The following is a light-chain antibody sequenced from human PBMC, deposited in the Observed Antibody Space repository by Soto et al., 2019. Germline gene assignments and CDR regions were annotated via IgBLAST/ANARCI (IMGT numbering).Light chain of an antibody. CDR1: QGISTF. CDR3: QQSYATVRT. Sequence: DIQMTQSPSSLSASVGDRCTSTCRASQGISTFLNWYQQKPGKAPRLLIYAASRLQSGVPARFSGSGAETDFTLTITSLQPEDFGIYYCQQSYATVRTFGGGTKVDNK. V-gene: IGKV1-39*01. J-gene: IGKJ4*01. CDR2: AAS.